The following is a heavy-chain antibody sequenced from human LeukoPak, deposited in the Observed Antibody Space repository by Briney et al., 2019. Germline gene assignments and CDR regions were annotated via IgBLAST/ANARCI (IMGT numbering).Heavy chain of an antibody. Sequence: GGSLRLSCAASGFTFSSYGMSWVRQAPGKGLEWVALISGSGGTTYNAGSVKGRFTISRDNSKNTLYLEMNSLRAEDTAVYYCGKDSGSSGYTPIDYWGQGTLVTVSS. J-gene: IGHJ4*02. CDR1: GFTFSSYG. CDR2: ISGSGGTT. V-gene: IGHV3-23*01. D-gene: IGHD5-12*01. CDR3: GKDSGSSGYTPIDY.